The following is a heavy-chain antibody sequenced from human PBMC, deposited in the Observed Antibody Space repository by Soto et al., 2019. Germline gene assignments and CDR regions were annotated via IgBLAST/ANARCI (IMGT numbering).Heavy chain of an antibody. D-gene: IGHD1-1*01. CDR2: IYYSGST. CDR1: GGSISSYY. V-gene: IGHV4-59*01. J-gene: IGHJ6*02. CDR3: ARETVPMDV. Sequence: SETLSLTCTVSGGSISSYYWSWIRQPPGKGLEWIGYIYYSGSTNYNPSLKSRVTISVDTSKNQFSLKLSSVTAADTAVYYCARETVPMDVWGQGTTVTVSS.